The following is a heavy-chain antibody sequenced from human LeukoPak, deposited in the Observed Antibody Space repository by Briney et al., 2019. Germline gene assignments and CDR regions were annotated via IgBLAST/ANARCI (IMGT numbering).Heavy chain of an antibody. Sequence: GSSVTVSCKDSRYTFTSQDIKWVRQATGQGQEGMAWMNDHSGKTGYPQKFQGRVTITRNTTISTDHRQLSSLSSNHTAVYYCARTAVGHYYYHMDGGGKGSTVTASS. CDR2: MNDHSGKT. V-gene: IGHV1-8*03. J-gene: IGHJ6*03. D-gene: IGHD4-17*01. CDR3: ARTAVGHYYYHMDG. CDR1: RYTFTSQD.